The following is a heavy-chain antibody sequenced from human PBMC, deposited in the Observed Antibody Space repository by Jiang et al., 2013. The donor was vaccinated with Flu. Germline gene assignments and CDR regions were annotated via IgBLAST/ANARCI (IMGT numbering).Heavy chain of an antibody. V-gene: IGHV4-39*07. D-gene: IGHD6-19*01. CDR2: IYYSGST. CDR3: ARMYSVGWYYFDY. J-gene: IGHJ4*02. CDR1: GGSISSSSYY. Sequence: GLVKPSETLSLTCTVSGGSISSSSYYWGWIRQPPGKGLEWIGSIYYSGSTYYNPSLKSRVTISVDKSKNQFSLKLDSVTAADTAMYYCARMYSVGWYYFDYWGQGTLVTVSS.